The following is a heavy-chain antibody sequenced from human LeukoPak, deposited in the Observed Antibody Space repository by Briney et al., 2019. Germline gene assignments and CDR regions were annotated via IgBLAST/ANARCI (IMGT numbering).Heavy chain of an antibody. CDR2: ISSNGGST. V-gene: IGHV3-64*01. Sequence: PGGSLRLSCAASGFTFSSYAMHWVRQAPGKGLEYVSAISSNGGSTYYANSVKGRFTISRGNSKNTLYLQMGSLRAEDMAVYYCARDLNSSRWGQGTLVTVSS. CDR3: ARDLNSSR. D-gene: IGHD2/OR15-2a*01. J-gene: IGHJ4*02. CDR1: GFTFSSYA.